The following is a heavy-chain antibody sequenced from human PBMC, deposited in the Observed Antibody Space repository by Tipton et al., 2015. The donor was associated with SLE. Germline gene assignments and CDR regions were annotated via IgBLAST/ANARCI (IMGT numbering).Heavy chain of an antibody. J-gene: IGHJ6*03. Sequence: GLVKPSETLSLTCTVSGGSISSGNYYWNWIRQHPGKGLEWIGYIYYSGYTYYNPSLKSRVTMSIDTSKNQFSLRLSSVTAADTAVYYCARDPPLTGSYYYYMDVWGQGTTVTVSS. D-gene: IGHD1-20*01. V-gene: IGHV4-30-4*08. CDR3: ARDPPLTGSYYYYMDV. CDR1: GGSISSGNYY. CDR2: IYYSGYT.